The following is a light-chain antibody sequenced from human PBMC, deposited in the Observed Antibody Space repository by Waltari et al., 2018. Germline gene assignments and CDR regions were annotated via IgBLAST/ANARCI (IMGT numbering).Light chain of an antibody. J-gene: IGLJ2*01. CDR3: SSYAGLKV. CDR2: EVI. V-gene: IGLV2-8*01. Sequence: QSALTQPPSASGSPGQSVTLSCTGTSSDIGNPKYVSWYQQHPGKAPKLMIYEVIKRPSGVPDRFSGSKSGNTASLTVSGLQAEDEAVYYCSSYAGLKVFGGGTKLTVL. CDR1: SSDIGNPKY.